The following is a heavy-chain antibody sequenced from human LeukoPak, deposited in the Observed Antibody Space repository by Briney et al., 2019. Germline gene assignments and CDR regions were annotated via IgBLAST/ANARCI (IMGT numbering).Heavy chain of an antibody. V-gene: IGHV4-34*01. D-gene: IGHD4-17*01. CDR2: INHSGST. CDR3: ARVDYGDYSKDFDY. J-gene: IGHJ4*02. Sequence: SETLSLTCAVYGGSFSGYYWSWIRQPPEKGLEWIGEINHSGSTNYNPSLKSRVTMSVDTSQNQFSLKVNSMTAADTAVYYCARVDYGDYSKDFDYWRQGTLVTVSS. CDR1: GGSFSGYY.